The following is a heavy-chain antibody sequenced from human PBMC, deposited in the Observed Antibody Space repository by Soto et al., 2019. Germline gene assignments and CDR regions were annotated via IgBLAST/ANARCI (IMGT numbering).Heavy chain of an antibody. Sequence: SGPTLVNPTQTLTLTCTFSGFSLSTSGVGVGWIRQPPGKALEWLALIYWDDDKRYSPSLKSRLTITKDTSKNQVVLTMTNMDPVDTATYYCAHTRMYYDILTGYRRNDNWFDPWGQGTLVTVSS. D-gene: IGHD3-9*01. J-gene: IGHJ5*02. CDR1: GFSLSTSGVG. CDR3: AHTRMYYDILTGYRRNDNWFDP. CDR2: IYWDDDK. V-gene: IGHV2-5*02.